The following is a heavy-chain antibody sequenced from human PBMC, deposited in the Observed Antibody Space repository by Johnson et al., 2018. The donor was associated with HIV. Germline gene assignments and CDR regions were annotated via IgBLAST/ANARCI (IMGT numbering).Heavy chain of an antibody. Sequence: VQLVESGGGLVQPGGSLRLSCEASGFTFSSYWMSWVRQAPGKGLEWVANIKQDGSEKYSVDSLKGRFTISRDNAKSTLYLQMNSLRAEDTAVYYCAREGGIAAAGTDAFDIWGQGTMVTVSS. V-gene: IGHV3-7*01. J-gene: IGHJ3*02. CDR2: IKQDGSEK. D-gene: IGHD6-13*01. CDR1: GFTFSSYW. CDR3: AREGGIAAAGTDAFDI.